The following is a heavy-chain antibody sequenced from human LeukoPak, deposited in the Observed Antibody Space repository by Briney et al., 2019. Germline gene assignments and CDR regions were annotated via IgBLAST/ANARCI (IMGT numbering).Heavy chain of an antibody. V-gene: IGHV3-23*01. CDR2: ISGSGGST. J-gene: IGHJ4*02. D-gene: IGHD6-13*01. CDR1: GFTFSSYA. CDR3: AKTRPLDSSSWSHGDY. Sequence: PGGSLRLSCAASGFTFSSYAMNWVRQAPGKGLEWVSTISGSGGSTYYADSVKGRFTISRDNSKNTLCLQMNSLRAEDTAVYYCAKTRPLDSSSWSHGDYWGQGTLVTVSS.